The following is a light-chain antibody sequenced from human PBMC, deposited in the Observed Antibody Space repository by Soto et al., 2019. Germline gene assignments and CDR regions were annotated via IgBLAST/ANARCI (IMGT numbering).Light chain of an antibody. J-gene: IGLJ2*01. CDR1: SSNIGRNP. V-gene: IGLV1-44*01. Sequence: QSVLAQPPSASAPPGQRVAIPCSGSSSNIGRNPVHWYQHLPGAAPKLLIYGNDQRPSGVPDRFSGSKSDTSASLAITGLQSEDEADYFCASWDDRLNGQVFGGGTKLTVL. CDR2: GND. CDR3: ASWDDRLNGQV.